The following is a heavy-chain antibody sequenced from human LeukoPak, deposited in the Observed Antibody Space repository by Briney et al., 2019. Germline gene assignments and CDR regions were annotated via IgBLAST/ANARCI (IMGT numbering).Heavy chain of an antibody. CDR2: ISHTSEYT. CDR1: GFTFSSDT. D-gene: IGHD6-13*01. Sequence: GGSLRLSCAASGFTFSSDTMSWVRQAPGKRLEWVSAISHTSEYTYHADSVKGRFTISRDNSKNTLYLQMNSLRAEDTAMYYCAKGTIAAAGTDCDYWGQGTQVTVSS. J-gene: IGHJ4*02. CDR3: AKGTIAAAGTDCDY. V-gene: IGHV3-23*01.